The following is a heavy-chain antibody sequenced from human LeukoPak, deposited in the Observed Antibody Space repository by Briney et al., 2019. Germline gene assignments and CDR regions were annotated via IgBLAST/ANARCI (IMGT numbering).Heavy chain of an antibody. CDR2: ISSSSSYI. CDR3: ARGSYSSSSWVDFDY. J-gene: IGHJ4*02. CDR1: GFTFSSYS. Sequence: PGGSLRLSCAASGFTFSSYSMNWVRQTPGKGLEWVSSISSSSSYIYYADSVKGRFTISRDNAKNSLYLQMNSLRAEDTAVYYCARGSYSSSSWVDFDYWGQGTLVSVSS. V-gene: IGHV3-21*01. D-gene: IGHD6-6*01.